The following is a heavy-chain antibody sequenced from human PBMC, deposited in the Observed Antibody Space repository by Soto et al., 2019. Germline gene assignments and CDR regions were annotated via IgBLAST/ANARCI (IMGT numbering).Heavy chain of an antibody. CDR3: ATAAGTPYYYYYGMDV. CDR1: GFTFSSYG. V-gene: IGHV3-30*03. D-gene: IGHD6-13*01. CDR2: ISYDGSNK. Sequence: QVQLVESGGGVVQPGRSLRLSCAASGFTFSSYGMHWVRQAPGKGLEWVAVISYDGSNKYYADSVKGRFTISRDNSKNTLYLQMNSLRAEDTAVYYCATAAGTPYYYYYGMDVWGQGTTVTVSS. J-gene: IGHJ6*02.